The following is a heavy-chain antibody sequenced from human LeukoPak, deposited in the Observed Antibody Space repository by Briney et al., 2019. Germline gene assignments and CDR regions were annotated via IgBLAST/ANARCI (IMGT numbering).Heavy chain of an antibody. V-gene: IGHV3-11*01. CDR3: ARDGSRFCSSTSCYSGYYYYGMDV. CDR1: GFTFSDYY. J-gene: IGHJ6*02. D-gene: IGHD2-2*01. CDR2: IRSSDSTI. Sequence: PGGSLRLSCAASGFTFSDYYMSWIRQAPGKGLEWVSYIRSSDSTIYYADSAKGRFTISRDNARNSLYLQMNSLRAEDTAVYYCARDGSRFCSSTSCYSGYYYYGMDVWGQGTTVTVSS.